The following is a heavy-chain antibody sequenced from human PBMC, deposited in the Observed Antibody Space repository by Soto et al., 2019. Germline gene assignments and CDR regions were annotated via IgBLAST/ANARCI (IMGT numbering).Heavy chain of an antibody. Sequence: QVQLVQSGAEVKKPGASVTVSCKASGYTFTSYDINWVRQATGQGLEWMGWMNPNIGNTGYAQKFQGRVTMTSNTSIITAYMELSSLRSEDTAMYYCAREVGSRIDYGGQGTLVTVSS. CDR3: AREVGSRIDY. D-gene: IGHD6-13*01. CDR1: GYTFTSYD. J-gene: IGHJ4*02. CDR2: MNPNIGNT. V-gene: IGHV1-8*01.